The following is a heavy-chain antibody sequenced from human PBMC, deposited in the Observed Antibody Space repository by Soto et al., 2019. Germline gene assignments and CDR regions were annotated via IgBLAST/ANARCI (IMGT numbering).Heavy chain of an antibody. Sequence: QVQLVESGGGVVQPGRSLRLSCAASGFTFSSYGMHWVRQAPGKGLEWVAVISYDGSNKYYADSVKGRFTISRDNSKNTLYLQMNSLRAEDTAVYYCATVPPYSSSLIDYWGQGTLVTVSS. D-gene: IGHD6-13*01. J-gene: IGHJ4*02. V-gene: IGHV3-30*03. CDR1: GFTFSSYG. CDR2: ISYDGSNK. CDR3: ATVPPYSSSLIDY.